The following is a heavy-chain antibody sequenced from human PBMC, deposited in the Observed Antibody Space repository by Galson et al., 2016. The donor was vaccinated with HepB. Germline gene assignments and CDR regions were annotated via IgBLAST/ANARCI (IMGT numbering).Heavy chain of an antibody. V-gene: IGHV4-61*02. D-gene: IGHD3-3*01. Sequence: TLSLTCTISGGYVNSDGYFWSWIRQPAGKGLEWIGRIDNTGNSKYNPSLKSRVPISMDTSNNQFSLNLASVTAADTAVYYCARESGITIFGPGRLQNWFNPWGQGTLVTVSS. CDR1: GGYVNSDGYF. CDR2: IDNTGNS. J-gene: IGHJ5*02. CDR3: ARESGITIFGPGRLQNWFNP.